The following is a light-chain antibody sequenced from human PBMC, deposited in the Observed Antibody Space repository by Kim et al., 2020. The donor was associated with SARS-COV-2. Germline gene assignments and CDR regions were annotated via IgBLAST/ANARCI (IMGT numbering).Light chain of an antibody. CDR1: STDIGAYNF. J-gene: IGLJ3*02. V-gene: IGLV2-14*03. CDR2: DVT. Sequence: QSALTQPASVSGSPGQSITFSCTGSSTDIGAYNFVSWYQQHPGKAPKLVLYDVTKRPSGVSDRFSGSKSANTASLTISGLQAEDEADYYCSSWTMSTTWVFGGGTKVTVL. CDR3: SSWTMSTTWV.